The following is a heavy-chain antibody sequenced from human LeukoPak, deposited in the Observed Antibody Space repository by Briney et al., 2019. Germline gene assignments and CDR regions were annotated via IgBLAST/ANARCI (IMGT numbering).Heavy chain of an antibody. V-gene: IGHV3-21*06. CDR3: ARVRDGLGEY. D-gene: IGHD3-16*01. J-gene: IGHJ4*02. CDR2: ISSSSNYI. Sequence: TGGSLRLSCAASGLSVTNNYMSWVRQAPGKGLEWVSFISSSSNYIYYADSVKGRFTISRDNAKNSLYLQMNSLRAEDTAVYYCARVRDGLGEYWGQGTLVTVPS. CDR1: GLSVTNNY.